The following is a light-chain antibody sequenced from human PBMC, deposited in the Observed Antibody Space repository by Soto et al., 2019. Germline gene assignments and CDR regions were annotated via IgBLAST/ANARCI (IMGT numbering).Light chain of an antibody. CDR3: QQYNNWPRT. J-gene: IGKJ1*01. Sequence: EIVMTQSPATLSVSPGERATLSCRASQSVSNNLAWYQQKPGQAPRLLIYGASTRATGIPARFSGSGSGTEFSITISSLQSEDFAVYYCQQYNNWPRTFGQGTQVEIK. CDR1: QSVSNN. CDR2: GAS. V-gene: IGKV3-15*01.